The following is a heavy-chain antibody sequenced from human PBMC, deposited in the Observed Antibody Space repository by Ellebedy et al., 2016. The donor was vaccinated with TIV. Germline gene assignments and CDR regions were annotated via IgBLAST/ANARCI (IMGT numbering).Heavy chain of an antibody. CDR2: ISSSSSYI. V-gene: IGHV3-21*01. Sequence: GESLKISCAASGFTFSSYSMNWVRQAPGKGLEWVSSISSSSSYIYYADSVKGRFTISRDNAKNSLYLQMNSLRAEDTAVYYCARDSSSGFDPWGQGTLVTVSS. CDR1: GFTFSSYS. J-gene: IGHJ5*02. D-gene: IGHD3-22*01. CDR3: ARDSSSGFDP.